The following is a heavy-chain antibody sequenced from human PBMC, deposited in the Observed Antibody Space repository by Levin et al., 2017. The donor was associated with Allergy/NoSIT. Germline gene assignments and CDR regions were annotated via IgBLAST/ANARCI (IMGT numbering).Heavy chain of an antibody. CDR2: IKQDGSDK. Sequence: GGSLRLSCAASAFTISRFWMSWVRQAPGKGLEWVASIKQDGSDKHYVDSVKGRFTISRDNARNSLYLQINSLRVEDTAVYYCVRVADNSGWFDYWGQGTLVTVSS. J-gene: IGHJ5*01. D-gene: IGHD6-19*01. CDR3: VRVADNSGWFDY. CDR1: AFTISRFW. V-gene: IGHV3-7*01.